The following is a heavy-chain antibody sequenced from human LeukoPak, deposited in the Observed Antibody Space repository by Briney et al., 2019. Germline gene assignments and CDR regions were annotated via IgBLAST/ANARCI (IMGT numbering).Heavy chain of an antibody. D-gene: IGHD3-16*02. Sequence: PGGSLRLSCAASGSTFSSYAMSWVRQAPGKGLEWVGRIKSEVDGATRDYAAPVRGRFTLSRDDSRNTLYLQMNSPKTEDTAFYYCTTDIPFTSGGAIAYWGQGTLVTVSS. CDR1: GSTFSSYA. V-gene: IGHV3-15*01. CDR2: IKSEVDGATR. J-gene: IGHJ4*02. CDR3: TTDIPFTSGGAIAY.